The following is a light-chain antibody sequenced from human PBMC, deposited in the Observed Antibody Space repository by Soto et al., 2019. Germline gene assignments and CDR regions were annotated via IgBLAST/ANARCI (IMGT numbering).Light chain of an antibody. CDR1: QDISSW. Sequence: DIQTTQSPSSESASVGDRVAITCRASQDISSWLAWYRQKPGKAPNLLIYAASSLQSGVPSRFSGSGSGTDFTLTINSLQPEDIATYYCQQTNSFPRTFGQGTKVDIK. CDR3: QQTNSFPRT. CDR2: AAS. J-gene: IGKJ1*01. V-gene: IGKV1-12*01.